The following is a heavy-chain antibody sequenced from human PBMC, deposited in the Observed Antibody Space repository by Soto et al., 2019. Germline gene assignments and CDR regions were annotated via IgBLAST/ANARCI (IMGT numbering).Heavy chain of an antibody. CDR3: ARGGYYYGMDV. V-gene: IGHV4-30-4*01. CDR2: IYYSGSA. Sequence: SEPLALTCTVSGGSISIGDYYWSWIRQPPGKGLEWIGYIYYSGSANYNPSLKSRVTISVDTSKNQFSLKLSSVTAADTAVYYCARGGYYYGMDVWGQGTTVTVSS. CDR1: GGSISIGDYY. J-gene: IGHJ6*02.